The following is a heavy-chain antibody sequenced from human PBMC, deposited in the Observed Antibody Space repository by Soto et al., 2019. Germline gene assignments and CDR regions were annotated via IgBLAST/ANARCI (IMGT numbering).Heavy chain of an antibody. CDR1: GFTFSSYA. J-gene: IGHJ4*02. D-gene: IGHD3-10*01. V-gene: IGHV3-23*01. CDR3: AKDFKILWFGELLNPILGY. CDR2: ISGSGGST. Sequence: GGSLRLSCAASGFTFSSYAMSWVRQAPGKGLEWVSAISGSGGSTYYADSVKGRFTISRDNSKNTLYLQMNSLRAEDTAVYYCAKDFKILWFGELLNPILGYWGQGTLVTVSS.